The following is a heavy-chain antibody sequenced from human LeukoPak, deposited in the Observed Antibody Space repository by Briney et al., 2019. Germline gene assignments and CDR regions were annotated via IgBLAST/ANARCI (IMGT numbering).Heavy chain of an antibody. J-gene: IGHJ3*02. Sequence: PGRSLRLSCAASGFTFSSYAMHWVRQAPGKGLEWVAVISYDGSNKYYADSVKGRFTISRDNSKNTLYLQMNRLRAEDTTVYHCAREPRITMNTAAFDIWGQGTMVTVSS. CDR3: AREPRITMNTAAFDI. D-gene: IGHD3-22*01. CDR2: ISYDGSNK. CDR1: GFTFSSYA. V-gene: IGHV3-30-3*01.